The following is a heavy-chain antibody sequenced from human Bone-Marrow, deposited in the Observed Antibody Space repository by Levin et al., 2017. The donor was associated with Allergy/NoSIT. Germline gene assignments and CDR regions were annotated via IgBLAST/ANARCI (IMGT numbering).Heavy chain of an antibody. CDR2: ISHKGSWT. J-gene: IGHJ3*02. CDR1: GFSFGDYS. CDR3: AGISSSTVAFDI. Sequence: GESLKISCAASGFSFGDYSMNWVRQAPGKGLEWVSSISHKGSWTYSAGSVRGRFTISRDNANSLLFLQMNNLRDEDTAVYYCAGISSSTVAFDIWGQGRMVTVSS. D-gene: IGHD6-6*01. V-gene: IGHV3-21*01.